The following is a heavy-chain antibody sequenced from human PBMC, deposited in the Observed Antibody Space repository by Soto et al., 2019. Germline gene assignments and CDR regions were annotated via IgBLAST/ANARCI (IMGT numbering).Heavy chain of an antibody. CDR2: IYYSGST. V-gene: IGHV4-39*02. D-gene: IGHD1-26*01. CDR1: GGSISSSSYY. CDR3: ARDGSGSYYALDYYGMDV. Sequence: SETLSLTCTVSGGSISSSSYYWGWIRQPPGQGLEWIGSIYYSGSTYYNPSLKSRVTISVDTTNNQFSLKLSSVTAADPAVYYCARDGSGSYYALDYYGMDVWGQGTTVTVSS. J-gene: IGHJ6*02.